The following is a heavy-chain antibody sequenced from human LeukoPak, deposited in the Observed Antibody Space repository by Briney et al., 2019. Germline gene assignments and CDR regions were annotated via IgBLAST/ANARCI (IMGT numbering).Heavy chain of an antibody. D-gene: IGHD6-19*01. Sequence: ASVKVSCKASGYTFTSYYMHWVRQAPGQGLGWMGIINPSGGSTSYAQKFQGRVTMTRDTSTSTVYMELSSLRSEDTAVYYCARDQRRPMAGLLRWGQGTLVTVSS. J-gene: IGHJ4*02. CDR2: INPSGGST. CDR3: ARDQRRPMAGLLR. CDR1: GYTFTSYY. V-gene: IGHV1-46*01.